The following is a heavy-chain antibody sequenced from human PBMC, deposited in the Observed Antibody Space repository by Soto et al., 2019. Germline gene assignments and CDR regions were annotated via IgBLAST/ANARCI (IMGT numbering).Heavy chain of an antibody. CDR2: ISYDGSNK. CDR3: YGDYGDYYYGMDV. J-gene: IGHJ6*02. CDR1: GFTFSSYG. V-gene: IGHV3-30*03. D-gene: IGHD4-17*01. Sequence: QVQLVESGGGVVQPGRSLRLSCAASGFTFSSYGMHWVRQAPGKGLEWVAVISYDGSNKYYADSVKGRFTICRDNSKNTLDLQMNSLRAEDTAFDHCYGDYGDYYYGMDVWGQGTTVTVSS.